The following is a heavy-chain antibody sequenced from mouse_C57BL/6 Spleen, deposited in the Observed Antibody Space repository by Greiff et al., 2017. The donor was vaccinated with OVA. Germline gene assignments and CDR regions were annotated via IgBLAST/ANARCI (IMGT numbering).Heavy chain of an antibody. CDR3: ARALYDYDADY. V-gene: IGHV1-53*01. CDR1: GYTFTSYW. Sequence: QVQLQQPGTELVKPGASVKLSCKASGYTFTSYWMHWVKQRPGQGLEWIGNINPSNGGTNYNEKLKSKATLTVDKSSSTAYMQLSSLTSEDAAVYYCARALYDYDADYWGQGTTLTVSS. D-gene: IGHD2-4*01. J-gene: IGHJ2*01. CDR2: INPSNGGT.